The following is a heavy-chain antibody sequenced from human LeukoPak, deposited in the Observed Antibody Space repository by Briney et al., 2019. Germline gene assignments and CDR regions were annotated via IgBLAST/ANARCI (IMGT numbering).Heavy chain of an antibody. CDR1: GFTFSDYY. CDR2: ISSSSSYT. Sequence: GGSLRLTCAASGFTFSDYYMSWIRQAPGKGLEWVSYISSSSSYTNYADSVKGRFTISRDNAKNSLYLQMNSLRAEDTAVYYSARELKYCSGGSCYRWFDPWGQGTLVTVSS. J-gene: IGHJ5*02. D-gene: IGHD2-15*01. V-gene: IGHV3-11*06. CDR3: ARELKYCSGGSCYRWFDP.